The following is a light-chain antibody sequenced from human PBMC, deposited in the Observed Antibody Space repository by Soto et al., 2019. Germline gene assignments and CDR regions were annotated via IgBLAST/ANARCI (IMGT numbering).Light chain of an antibody. V-gene: IGKV1-39*01. Sequence: DIQMTQSPSSLSASVGDRVTITCRASQSISTFLNWYQQKPGKAPNLLIYDASSLESGVPSRFSGSRSGPDFTLTISSLQPEDFATYYCQQSYSSPPTFGQGTKVDIK. CDR2: DAS. J-gene: IGKJ1*01. CDR3: QQSYSSPPT. CDR1: QSISTF.